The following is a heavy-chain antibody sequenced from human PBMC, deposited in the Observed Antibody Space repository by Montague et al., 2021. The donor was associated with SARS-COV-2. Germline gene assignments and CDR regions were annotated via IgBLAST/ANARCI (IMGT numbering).Heavy chain of an antibody. J-gene: IGHJ5*02. CDR1: GFTFSSYY. V-gene: IGHV3-21*01. Sequence: SLRLSCAASGFTFSSYYMNWVHQAPGKGLEWVSSIGGSSSYIYYADSVKGRFTISRDNAKNSLYLQMNSLRAEDTAVYYCARDLPSFFLGIAVAGPFDPWGQGTLVTVSS. D-gene: IGHD6-19*01. CDR2: IGGSSSYI. CDR3: ARDLPSFFLGIAVAGPFDP.